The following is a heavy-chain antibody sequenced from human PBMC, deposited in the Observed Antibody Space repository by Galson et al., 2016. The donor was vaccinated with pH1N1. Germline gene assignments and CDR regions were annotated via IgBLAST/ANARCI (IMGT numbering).Heavy chain of an antibody. D-gene: IGHD3-3*01. CDR1: GFSLDTSGVG. J-gene: IGHJ5*01. CDR2: ICWNDEK. V-gene: IGHV2-5*01. Sequence: PALVKPTQTLTLTCTFSGFSLDTSGVGVGWIRQPPGKALEWLGDICWNDEKRYRPSLRNSLTITKDASKNQVVLTMTDVDPVDTATYFCAHRRSPYVDFCGGPNWFDSWGQGTLVIVSS. CDR3: AHRRSPYVDFCGGPNWFDS.